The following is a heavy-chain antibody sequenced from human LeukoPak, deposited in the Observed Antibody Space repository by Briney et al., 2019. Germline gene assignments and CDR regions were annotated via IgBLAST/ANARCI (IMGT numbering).Heavy chain of an antibody. CDR1: GFTLSDYG. Sequence: GGSLRLSCAVSGFTLSDYGIHWVRQAPGKGLEWVTIISSDGSIKYADSVKGRFTVSRDSSKNTVYLQMNGLRAEDTAVYYCARDILPSGSRAFDIWGQGTMVTVSS. V-gene: IGHV3-33*01. CDR3: ARDILPSGSRAFDI. CDR2: ISSDGSIK. D-gene: IGHD3-10*01. J-gene: IGHJ3*02.